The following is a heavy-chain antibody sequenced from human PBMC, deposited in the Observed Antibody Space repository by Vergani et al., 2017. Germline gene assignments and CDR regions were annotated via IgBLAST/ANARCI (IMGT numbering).Heavy chain of an antibody. V-gene: IGHV1-69*13. CDR3: ARDRGYCSGGSCYSGYYYYYGMDV. CDR1: GGTFSSYA. Sequence: QVQLVQSGAEVKKPGSSVKVSCKASGGTFSSYAIRWVRQAPGQGLEWMGSIIPNFGTANYAQKFQGRVTITADESTSTAYMELSRLRSEDTAVYYCARDRGYCSGGSCYSGYYYYYGMDVWGQGTTVTVSS. D-gene: IGHD2-15*01. J-gene: IGHJ6*02. CDR2: IIPNFGTA.